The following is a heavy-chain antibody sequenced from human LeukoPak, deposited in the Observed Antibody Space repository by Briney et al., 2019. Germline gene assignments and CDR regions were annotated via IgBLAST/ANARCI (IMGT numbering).Heavy chain of an antibody. CDR3: ARMPGYCGSGGSCYNKGGYYYYYYGMDV. CDR2: IYSGGST. V-gene: IGHV3-66*01. D-gene: IGHD2-15*01. J-gene: IGHJ6*02. CDR1: GFTVSSNY. Sequence: PGGSLRLSCAASGFTVSSNYMSWVRQAPGKGLEWVSVIYSGGSTYYADSVKGRFTISGDNAKNSLYLQMNSLRAEDTAVYYCARMPGYCGSGGSCYNKGGYYYYYYGMDVWGQGTTVTVSS.